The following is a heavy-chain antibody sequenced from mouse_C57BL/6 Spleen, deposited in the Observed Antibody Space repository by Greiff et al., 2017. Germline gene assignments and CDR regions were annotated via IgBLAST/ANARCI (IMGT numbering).Heavy chain of an antibody. CDR3: TKSGKSYFDY. V-gene: IGHV14-4*01. Sequence: VHVKQSGAELVRPGASVKLSCTASGFTFKDDYMHWVKQRPEQGLEWIGCIDPENGDTEYASKFQGKATITADTSSNTAYLQLSSLTSEDTAVYYCTKSGKSYFDYWGQGTTLTVSS. D-gene: IGHD1-3*01. CDR2: IDPENGDT. J-gene: IGHJ2*01. CDR1: GFTFKDDY.